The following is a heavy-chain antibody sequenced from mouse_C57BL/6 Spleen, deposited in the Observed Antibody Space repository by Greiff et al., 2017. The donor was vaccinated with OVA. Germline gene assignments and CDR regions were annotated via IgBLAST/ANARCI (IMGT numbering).Heavy chain of an antibody. CDR2: IWTGGDT. CDR1: GFSLTSYA. CDR3: ARMGDFDY. J-gene: IGHJ2*01. Sequence: QVQLKESGPGLVAPSQRLSITCTVSGFSLTSYAISWVRQPPGKGLDWIGVIWTGGDTNYHSALKSRLSISKDNSKSQVFLKMNSRQTDDTSRYYCARMGDFDYWGQGTTRTVAS. D-gene: IGHD2-10*02. V-gene: IGHV2-9-1*01.